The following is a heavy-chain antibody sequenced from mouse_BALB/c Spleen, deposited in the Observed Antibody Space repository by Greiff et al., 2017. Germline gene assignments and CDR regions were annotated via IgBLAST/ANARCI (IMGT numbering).Heavy chain of an antibody. J-gene: IGHJ1*01. CDR3: AREGSYWYFDV. Sequence: QVQLKESGPGLVAPSQSLSITCTVSGFSLTGYGVNWVRQPPGKGLEWLGMIWGDGSTDYNSALKSRLSISKDNSKSQVFLKMNSLQTDDTARYYCAREGSYWYFDVWGAGTTVTVSS. V-gene: IGHV2-6-7*01. CDR2: IWGDGST. CDR1: GFSLTGYG.